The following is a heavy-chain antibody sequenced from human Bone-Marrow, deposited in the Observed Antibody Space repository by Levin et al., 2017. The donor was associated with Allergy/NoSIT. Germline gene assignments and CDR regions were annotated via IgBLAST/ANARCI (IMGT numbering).Heavy chain of an antibody. J-gene: IGHJ3*02. V-gene: IGHV3-21*01. D-gene: IGHD2-8*02. CDR2: ISSSGSDM. CDR1: GFTFSIYS. CDR3: ARGIIGDVRVAHKEAFDI. Sequence: GGSLRLSCTVSGFTFSIYSINWVRQAPGKGLEWVSSISSSGSDMYYVDSVRGRFTISRDNARNSLTLQMNSLRAEDTAVYYCARGIIGDVRVAHKEAFDIWGQGTMVSVSS.